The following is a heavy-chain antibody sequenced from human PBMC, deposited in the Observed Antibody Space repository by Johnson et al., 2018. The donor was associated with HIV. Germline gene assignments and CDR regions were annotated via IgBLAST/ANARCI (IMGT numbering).Heavy chain of an antibody. J-gene: IGHJ3*02. D-gene: IGHD6-13*01. CDR1: GFTFSSYG. CDR3: AKGQTGYSSSWDSGGAFDI. CDR2: IRYDGSNK. Sequence: VQLVESGGGVVQPGGSLRLSCAASGFTFSSYGMHWVRQAPGKGLEWVAFIRYDGSNKYYADSVKGRFTISRDNSKHTLYLQMNSLRVEDTAVYYCAKGQTGYSSSWDSGGAFDIWGQGTMVTVSS. V-gene: IGHV3-30*02.